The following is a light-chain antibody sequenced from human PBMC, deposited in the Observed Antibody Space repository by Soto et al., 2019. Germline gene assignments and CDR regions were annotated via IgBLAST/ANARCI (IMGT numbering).Light chain of an antibody. J-gene: IGLJ3*02. CDR1: NIGSKS. Sequence: SYELTQPPSVSVAPGKTARITCGGTNIGSKSVHWYQQKPGQAPVLVIYYDSDRPSGIPERFSGSNSGNTATLTISRVEAGDEADYYCQEWDSSSASTVFGGGTKLTVL. CDR3: QEWDSSSASTV. CDR2: YDS. V-gene: IGLV3-21*04.